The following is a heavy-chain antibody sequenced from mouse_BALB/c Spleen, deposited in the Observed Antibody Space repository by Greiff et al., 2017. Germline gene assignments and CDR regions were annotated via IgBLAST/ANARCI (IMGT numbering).Heavy chain of an antibody. J-gene: IGHJ2*01. V-gene: IGHV1-5*01. CDR3: TRKGYGSYFDY. Sequence: EVNLVESGTVLARPGASVKMSCKASGYTFTSYWMHWVKQRPGQGLEWIGAIYPGNSDTSYNQKFKGKAKLTAVTSTSTAYMELSSLTNEDSAVYYCTRKGYGSYFDYWGQGTTLTVSS. D-gene: IGHD1-1*01. CDR1: GYTFTSYW. CDR2: IYPGNSDT.